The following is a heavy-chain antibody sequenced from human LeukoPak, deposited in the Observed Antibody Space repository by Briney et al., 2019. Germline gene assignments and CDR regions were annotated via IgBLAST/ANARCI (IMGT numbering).Heavy chain of an antibody. D-gene: IGHD3-22*01. CDR2: ISSSSSYI. Sequence: GGSLRLSCAASGFTFSSYSMTWVRQAPGKGLEWVSSISSSSSYIYYADSVKGRFTISRDNAKNSLYLQMNSLRAEDTAVYYCARGVPYYYDSSGYYPRDYWGQGTLVTVSS. J-gene: IGHJ4*02. CDR1: GFTFSSYS. V-gene: IGHV3-21*01. CDR3: ARGVPYYYDSSGYYPRDY.